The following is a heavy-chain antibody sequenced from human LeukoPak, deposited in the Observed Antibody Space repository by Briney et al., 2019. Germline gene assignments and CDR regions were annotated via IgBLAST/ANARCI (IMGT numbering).Heavy chain of an antibody. D-gene: IGHD5-18*01. CDR2: ISAYNGNT. Sequence: ASVKVSCKASGYSFTDKYLHWVRQAPGQGLEWMGWISAYNGNTNYAQKLQGRVTMTTDTSTSTAYMELRSLRSDDTAVYYCARDGSDTAMVGDYWGQGTLVTVSS. J-gene: IGHJ4*02. CDR1: GYSFTDKY. CDR3: ARDGSDTAMVGDY. V-gene: IGHV1-18*01.